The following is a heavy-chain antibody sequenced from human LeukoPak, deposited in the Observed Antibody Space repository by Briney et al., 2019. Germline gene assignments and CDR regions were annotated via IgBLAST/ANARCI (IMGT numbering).Heavy chain of an antibody. J-gene: IGHJ5*02. CDR2: MNPNSGNT. V-gene: IGHV1-8*01. CDR1: GYTFTSYD. Sequence: ASVKVSCKASGYTFTSYDINWVRQATGQGLEWMGWMNPNSGNTGYAQKCQGRVTMTRNTSISTAYMELSSLRSEDTAVYYCARGDASIYCSSTSCSPRPWFDPWGQGTLVTVSS. D-gene: IGHD2-2*01. CDR3: ARGDASIYCSSTSCSPRPWFDP.